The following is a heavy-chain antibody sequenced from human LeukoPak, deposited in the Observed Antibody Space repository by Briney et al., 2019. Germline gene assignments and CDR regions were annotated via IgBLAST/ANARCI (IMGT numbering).Heavy chain of an antibody. CDR3: ARRPLGYSYDMRDGAFDI. J-gene: IGHJ3*02. D-gene: IGHD5-18*01. CDR1: GGSFSGYY. V-gene: IGHV4-34*01. Sequence: SETLSLTCAVYGGSFSGYYWSWIRQPPGKGLEWIGEINHSGSTNYNPSLKSRVTISVDTSKNQFSLKLSSVTAADTAVYYCARRPLGYSYDMRDGAFDIWGQGTMVTVSS. CDR2: INHSGST.